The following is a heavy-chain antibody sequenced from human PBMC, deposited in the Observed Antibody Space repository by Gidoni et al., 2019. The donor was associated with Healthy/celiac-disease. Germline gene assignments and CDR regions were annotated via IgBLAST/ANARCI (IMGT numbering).Heavy chain of an antibody. D-gene: IGHD6-19*01. CDR3: ARVRSSGLHLRYYFDY. V-gene: IGHV3-30-3*01. J-gene: IGHJ4*02. CDR2: KSYDGSNT. Sequence: QVQLVESGGGVVQPGRSLRRSCAASGCTFSSYAMHWVRQAPGKGLEWVAGKSYDGSNTYYAEPVKGRFTISRDNSKNTRYLQMNSLSAEDTAVYYCARVRSSGLHLRYYFDYWGQGTLVTVSS. CDR1: GCTFSSYA.